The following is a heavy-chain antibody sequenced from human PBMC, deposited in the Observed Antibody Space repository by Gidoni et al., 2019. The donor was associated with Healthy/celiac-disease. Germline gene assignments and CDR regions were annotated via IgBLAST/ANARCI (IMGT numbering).Heavy chain of an antibody. J-gene: IGHJ4*02. CDR3: ARRSQGTRSSYYFDY. CDR2: IYYSGST. V-gene: IGHV4-31*02. Sequence: PGKGLEWIGYIYYSGSTYYNPSLKSRVTISVDTSKNQFSLKLSSVTAADTAVYYCARRSQGTRSSYYFDYWGQGTLVTVSS. D-gene: IGHD2-15*01.